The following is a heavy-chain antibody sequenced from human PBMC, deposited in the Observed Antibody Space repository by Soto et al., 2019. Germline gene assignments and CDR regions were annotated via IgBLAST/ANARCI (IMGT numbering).Heavy chain of an antibody. CDR1: GFTFSSYG. J-gene: IGHJ3*02. CDR3: ARKGPPRDAFGI. V-gene: IGHV3-33*08. CDR2: IWYDGSNK. Sequence: GGSLRLSCAASGFTFSSYGMHWVRQAPGKGLEWVAVIWYDGSNKYYADSVKGRFTISRDNSKNTLYVQMNSLRVEDTAIYYCARKGPPRDAFGIWGQGTMVTVSS.